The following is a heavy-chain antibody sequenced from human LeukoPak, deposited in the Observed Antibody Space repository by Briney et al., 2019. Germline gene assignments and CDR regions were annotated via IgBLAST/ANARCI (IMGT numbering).Heavy chain of an antibody. V-gene: IGHV4-39*07. CDR3: ARDVFNYFDY. D-gene: IGHD3-3*01. CDR1: GGSISSSSYY. Sequence: SETLSLTCTVSGGSISSSSYYWGWIRQPPGKGLEWIGSIYYSGSTYYNPSLKSRVTISVDTSKNQFSLKLSSVTAADTAVYYCARDVFNYFDYWGQGTLVTVSS. J-gene: IGHJ4*02. CDR2: IYYSGST.